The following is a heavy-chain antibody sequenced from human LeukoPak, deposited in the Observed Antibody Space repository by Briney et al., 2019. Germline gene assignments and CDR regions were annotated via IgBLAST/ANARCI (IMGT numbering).Heavy chain of an antibody. Sequence: SVKVSCKASGGTFSSYAISWVRQAPGQGLEWMGGIIPIFGTANYAQKFQGRVTITTDESTSTAYMELSSLRSEDTAVYYCARVNYDFWSGSDYYYMDVWGKGTTVTVSS. J-gene: IGHJ6*03. CDR1: GGTFSSYA. V-gene: IGHV1-69*05. CDR3: ARVNYDFWSGSDYYYMDV. D-gene: IGHD3-3*01. CDR2: IIPIFGTA.